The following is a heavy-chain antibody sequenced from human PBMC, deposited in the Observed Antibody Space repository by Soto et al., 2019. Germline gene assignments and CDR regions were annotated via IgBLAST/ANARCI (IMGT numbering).Heavy chain of an antibody. Sequence: QVQLVESGGGVVQPGRSLRLSCAASGFTFSSYDMHWVRQAPGKGLEWVAVIWYDGSNKYYADSVKGRFTISRDNSKXXXXXXXXXXXXXXXXXXXXXXXTDSSSWYLSMHYWGQGTLVTVSS. CDR2: IWYDGSNK. J-gene: IGHJ4*02. V-gene: IGHV3-33*01. CDR1: GFTFSSYD. D-gene: IGHD6-13*01. CDR3: XXXTDSSSWYLSMHY.